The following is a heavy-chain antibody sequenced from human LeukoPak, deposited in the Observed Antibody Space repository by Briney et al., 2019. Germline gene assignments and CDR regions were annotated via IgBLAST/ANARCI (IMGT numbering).Heavy chain of an antibody. CDR2: ISAYNGNT. J-gene: IGHJ4*02. Sequence: ASVKVSCKASGYTFTSYGISWVRQAPGQGLEGMGWISAYNGNTNYAQKLQGRVTMTTDTSTSTAYMELRSLRSDDTAVYYCARDDSDDYGDYGFDYWGQGTLVTVSS. CDR1: GYTFTSYG. V-gene: IGHV1-18*01. D-gene: IGHD4-17*01. CDR3: ARDDSDDYGDYGFDY.